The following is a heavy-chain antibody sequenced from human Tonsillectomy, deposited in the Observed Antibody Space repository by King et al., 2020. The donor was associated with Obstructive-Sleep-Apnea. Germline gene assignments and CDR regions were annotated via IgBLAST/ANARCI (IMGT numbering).Heavy chain of an antibody. CDR1: GFTFSNYW. CDR2: IKQDGSEK. J-gene: IGHJ6*02. Sequence: VQLVESGGGLVQPGGSLRLSCAASGFTFSNYWMSWVRQAPGKGLEWVANIKQDGSEKYYVDSVKGLFTISIENAMTSLYLQMNSLGGEDTAVYYCARGVRGVINYYYYYGMDVWGQGTTVTVSS. CDR3: ARGVRGVINYYYYYGMDV. V-gene: IGHV3-7*01. D-gene: IGHD3-10*01.